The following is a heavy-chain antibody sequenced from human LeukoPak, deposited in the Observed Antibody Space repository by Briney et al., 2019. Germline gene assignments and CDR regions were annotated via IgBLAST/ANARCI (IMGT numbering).Heavy chain of an antibody. CDR3: ARYDSSGPDY. J-gene: IGHJ4*02. Sequence: PGGSLRLSCAASGFTFSSYSTNWVRQAPGKGLEWVSYISSSSSTIYYADSVKGRFTISRDNAKNSLYLQMNSLRAEDTAVYYCARYDSSGPDYWGQGTLVTVSS. V-gene: IGHV3-48*01. CDR2: ISSSSSTI. D-gene: IGHD3-22*01. CDR1: GFTFSSYS.